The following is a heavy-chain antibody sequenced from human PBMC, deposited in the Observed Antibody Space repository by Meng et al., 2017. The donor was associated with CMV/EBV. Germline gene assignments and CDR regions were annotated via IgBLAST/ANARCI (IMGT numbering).Heavy chain of an antibody. CDR3: ARSVVVIATRRGYFDL. V-gene: IGHV4-34*01. D-gene: IGHD2-21*01. CDR1: GGSFSDYY. CDR2: INHSRST. Sequence: YGGSFSDYYWSWVRQRPGKGLEWIGEINHSRSTNYNPSLKSRVTISVDTSKNQFSLKLSSVTAADTAVYYCARSVVVIATRRGYFDLWGRGTLVTVSS. J-gene: IGHJ2*01.